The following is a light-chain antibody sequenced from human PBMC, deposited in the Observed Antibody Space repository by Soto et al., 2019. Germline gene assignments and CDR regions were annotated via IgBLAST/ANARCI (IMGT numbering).Light chain of an antibody. CDR3: QQYNSYPLS. Sequence: DFQLTQSPCTLPVSVRDRVSLHCRASQSISSWLAWYQQKPGKAPKLLIYDASSLESGVPSRFSGSGSGTEFTLTISSLQPDDFATYYCQQYNSYPLSFGGRAKVDI. CDR2: DAS. J-gene: IGKJ4*01. CDR1: QSISSW. V-gene: IGKV1-5*01.